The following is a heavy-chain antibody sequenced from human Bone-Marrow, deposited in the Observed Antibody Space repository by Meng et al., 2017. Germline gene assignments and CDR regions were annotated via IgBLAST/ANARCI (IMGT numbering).Heavy chain of an antibody. CDR2: ISIGGGTT. CDR3: AKEEVPNDY. J-gene: IGHJ4*02. D-gene: IGHD1-1*01. CDR1: GFTFSNSA. Sequence: ESLKISCAASGFTFSNSAMSWVRQAPGKGLEWVSGISIGGGTTYYADSVKGRFTIYRDNSKNTLYLQMNSLRAEDTAIYYCAKEEVPNDYWGQGTLVTVSS. V-gene: IGHV3-23*01.